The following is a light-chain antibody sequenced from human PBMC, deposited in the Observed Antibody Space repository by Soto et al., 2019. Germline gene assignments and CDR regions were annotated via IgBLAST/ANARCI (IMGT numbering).Light chain of an antibody. CDR1: QSISSW. CDR3: QQYNSLWT. V-gene: IGKV1-5*01. J-gene: IGKJ1*01. Sequence: DIQMTQSPSTLSASVGDRVTITCRASQSISSWLAWYQQKPGKAPKLLIYDASSLESGVPSRFSGSGSGTEVTLTSSSLQPDDFATYDCQQYNSLWTVGQGTKVEIK. CDR2: DAS.